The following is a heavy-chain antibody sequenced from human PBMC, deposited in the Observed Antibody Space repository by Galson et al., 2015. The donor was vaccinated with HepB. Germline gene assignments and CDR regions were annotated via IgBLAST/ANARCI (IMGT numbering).Heavy chain of an antibody. CDR1: GFTFSSYS. V-gene: IGHV3-21*01. Sequence: SLRLSCAASGFTFSSYSMNWVRQAPGKGLEWVSSISSSSSYIYYADSVKGRFTISRDNAKNSLYLQMNSLRAEDTAVYYCARTAAAASGMDVWGQGTTVTVSS. CDR3: ARTAAAASGMDV. D-gene: IGHD6-13*01. J-gene: IGHJ6*02. CDR2: ISSSSSYI.